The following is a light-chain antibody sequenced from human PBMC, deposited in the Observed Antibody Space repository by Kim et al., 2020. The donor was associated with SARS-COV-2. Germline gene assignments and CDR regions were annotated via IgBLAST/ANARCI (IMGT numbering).Light chain of an antibody. CDR3: CSYAGSVV. CDR2: DVT. V-gene: IGLV2-11*01. J-gene: IGLJ2*01. Sequence: GSYNYVSWYHQHPGKAPKLIIYDVTKRPSGVPDRFSGSKSGNTASLTISGLQAEDEADYYCCSYAGSVVFGGGTQLTVL. CDR1: GSYNY.